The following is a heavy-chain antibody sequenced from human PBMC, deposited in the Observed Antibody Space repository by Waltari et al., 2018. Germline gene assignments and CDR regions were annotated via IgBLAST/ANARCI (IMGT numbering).Heavy chain of an antibody. Sequence: QLQLQESGPGLVKPSETLSLTCSVSGVSITSNRLYWGWIRQPPGQGLEWIGTMSYTGATYSSPSLQSRVTISRDTSKNQLSLTLGSVTAADTAVYYCATYIGASVGTAAFDVWGQGTMVTVSS. D-gene: IGHD5-12*01. J-gene: IGHJ3*01. CDR3: ATYIGASVGTAAFDV. CDR2: MSYTGAT. V-gene: IGHV4-39*01. CDR1: GVSITSNRLY.